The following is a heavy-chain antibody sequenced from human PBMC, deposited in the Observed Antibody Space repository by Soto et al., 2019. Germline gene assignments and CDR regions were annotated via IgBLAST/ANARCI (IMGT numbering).Heavy chain of an antibody. J-gene: IGHJ4*02. Sequence: ASVKVSCKASGYTFTSYGISWVRQAPGQGLEWMGWISAYNGNTNYAQKLQGRVTMTTDTSTSTAYMELRSLRSDDTAVYYCARAGLGWWLRSGYYFDYWGQGTLVTVSS. CDR2: ISAYNGNT. D-gene: IGHD5-12*01. CDR3: ARAGLGWWLRSGYYFDY. V-gene: IGHV1-18*01. CDR1: GYTFTSYG.